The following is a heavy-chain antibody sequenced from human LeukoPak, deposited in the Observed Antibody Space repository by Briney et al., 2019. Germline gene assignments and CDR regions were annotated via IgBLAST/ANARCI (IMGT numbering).Heavy chain of an antibody. Sequence: PSETLSLTCTVSGGSISSGGYYWSWIRQHPGKGLEWIGYIYYSGSTYYNPSLKSRVTISVDTSKNQFSLKLSSVTAADTAVYYCARLPTVTPHSNPTYFDYWGQGTLVTVSS. CDR2: IYYSGST. D-gene: IGHD4-11*01. CDR1: GGSISSGGYY. CDR3: ARLPTVTPHSNPTYFDY. J-gene: IGHJ4*02. V-gene: IGHV4-31*03.